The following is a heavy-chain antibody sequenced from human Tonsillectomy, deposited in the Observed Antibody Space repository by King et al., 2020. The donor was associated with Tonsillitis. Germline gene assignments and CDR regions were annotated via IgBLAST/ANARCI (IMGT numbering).Heavy chain of an antibody. CDR3: ARHVYSGYDPFDY. D-gene: IGHD5-12*01. J-gene: IGHJ4*02. V-gene: IGHV4-39*01. CDR1: GGSISSSSYY. CDR2: IYYSGST. Sequence: QLQESGPGLVKPSETLSLTCTVSGGSISSSSYYWGWIRQPPGKGLEWIGSIYYSGSTYYNPSLKSRVTISVDASKNQFSLRLSSVTAADTAVYYCARHVYSGYDPFDYRGQGTLVTVSS.